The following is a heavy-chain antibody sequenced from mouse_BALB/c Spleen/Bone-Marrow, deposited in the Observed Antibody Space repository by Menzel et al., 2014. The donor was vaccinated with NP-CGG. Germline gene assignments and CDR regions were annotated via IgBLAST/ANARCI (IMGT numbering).Heavy chain of an antibody. J-gene: IGHJ4*01. CDR3: ARWEYYAMDY. D-gene: IGHD4-1*01. V-gene: IGHV14-3*02. CDR2: IDPANGNT. CDR1: GFNIXDTY. Sequence: EVKLVESGAELVKPGASVKLSCTASGFNIXDTYMHWVKQRPEQGLEWIGRIDPANGNTKYDPKFQGKATITADTSSNTAYLQLSSLTSEDTAAYYCARWEYYAMDYWGQGTSVTVSS.